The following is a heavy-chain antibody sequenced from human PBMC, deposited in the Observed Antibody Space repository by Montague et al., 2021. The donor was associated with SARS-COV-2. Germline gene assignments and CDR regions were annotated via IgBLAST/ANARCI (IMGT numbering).Heavy chain of an antibody. J-gene: IGHJ4*02. V-gene: IGHV4-34*01. D-gene: IGHD3-3*01. CDR2: INHSGSA. CDR1: GGSFSGYY. CDR3: ARGSSVVTIFGVVITYPLFDY. Sequence: SETLSLTCAVYGGSFSGYYWSWIRQPPGKGLEWIGEINHSGSANYNPSLKSRVTISVDTSKNHFSLKLSSVTAADTAVYYCARGSSVVTIFGVVITYPLFDYWGQGTLVTVSS.